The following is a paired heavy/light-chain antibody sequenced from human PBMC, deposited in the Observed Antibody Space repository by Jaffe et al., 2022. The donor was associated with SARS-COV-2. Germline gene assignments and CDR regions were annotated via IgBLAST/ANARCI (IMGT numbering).Heavy chain of an antibody. D-gene: IGHD2-8*01. J-gene: IGHJ4*02. CDR2: IHYSGST. CDR3: ATHRGDIVPMVFAN. CDR1: GGSISSSSHY. V-gene: IGHV4-39*01. Sequence: QLQLQESGPGLVKPSETLSLTCTVSGGSISSSSHYWGWIRQSPGKGLEWIGSIHYSGSTYYNPSLKSRLTISVDTSKNQFSLNLNSMTAADTAVYYCATHRGDIVPMVFANWGQGTLVTVSS.
Light chain of an antibody. J-gene: IGLJ1*01. CDR2: DVS. V-gene: IGLV2-11*01. CDR1: SSDVGDYNY. Sequence: QSALTQPRSVSGSPGQSVTISCTGTSSDVGDYNYVSWYQQHPGKAPKLMIYDVSKRPSGVPDRFSGSKSGNTASLAISGLQAEDEADYYCCSYAGSYTGVFGTGTKVTVL. CDR3: CSYAGSYTGV.